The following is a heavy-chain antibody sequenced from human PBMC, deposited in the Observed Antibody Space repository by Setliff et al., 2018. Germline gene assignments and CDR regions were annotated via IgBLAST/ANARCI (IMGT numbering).Heavy chain of an antibody. V-gene: IGHV4-39*07. CDR1: GGSISSGGYY. CDR2: INHSGST. J-gene: IGHJ6*02. Sequence: SETLSLTCTVSGGSISSGGYYWSWIRQHPGKGLEWIGEINHSGSTNYNPSLKSRVTISLDTSRNQVSLKLSSVTAADTAVYYCARDRQYCSSTSCYTSYFYYYAMDIWGQGTTVTVSS. CDR3: ARDRQYCSSTSCYTSYFYYYAMDI. D-gene: IGHD2-2*02.